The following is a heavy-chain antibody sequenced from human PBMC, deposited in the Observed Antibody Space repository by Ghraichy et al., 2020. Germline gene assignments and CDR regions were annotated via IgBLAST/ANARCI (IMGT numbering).Heavy chain of an antibody. CDR3: ARIKYGSGNSKYYYYMDV. D-gene: IGHD3-10*01. Sequence: GGSLRLSCAASRFTFNDYYMSWIHQAPGKGLEWISYISSTSNIPNYADSVKGRFTIARDNAKNSLYLQMNSLRDEDTAVYYCARIKYGSGNSKYYYYMDVWGKGTTVTVSS. V-gene: IGHV3-11*06. CDR2: ISSTSNIP. J-gene: IGHJ6*03. CDR1: RFTFNDYY.